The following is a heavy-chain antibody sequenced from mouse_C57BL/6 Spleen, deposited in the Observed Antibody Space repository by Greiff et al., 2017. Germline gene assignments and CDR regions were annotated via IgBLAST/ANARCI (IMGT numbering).Heavy chain of an antibody. V-gene: IGHV1-80*01. Sequence: VQLKQSGAELVKPGASVKISCKASGYAFSSYWMNWVKQRPGKGLEWIGQIYPGDGDTNYNGKFKGKATLTADKSSSTAYMQLSSLTSEDSAVYFCARRSYYTYYFDYWGQGTTLTVSS. D-gene: IGHD2-12*01. CDR2: IYPGDGDT. CDR3: ARRSYYTYYFDY. CDR1: GYAFSSYW. J-gene: IGHJ2*01.